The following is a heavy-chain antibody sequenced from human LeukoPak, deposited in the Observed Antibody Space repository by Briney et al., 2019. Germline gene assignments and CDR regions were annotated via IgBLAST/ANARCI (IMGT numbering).Heavy chain of an antibody. CDR1: GGSISSSSYY. CDR2: IYYSGST. D-gene: IGHD5-12*01. CDR3: ARLVATIRDLDY. Sequence: ASETLSHTCTVSGGSISSSSYYWGWIRQPPGKGLEWIGSIYYSGSTYYNPSLKSRVTISVDTSKNQFSLKLSSVTAADTAVYYCARLVATIRDLDYWGQGTLVTVSS. V-gene: IGHV4-39*01. J-gene: IGHJ4*02.